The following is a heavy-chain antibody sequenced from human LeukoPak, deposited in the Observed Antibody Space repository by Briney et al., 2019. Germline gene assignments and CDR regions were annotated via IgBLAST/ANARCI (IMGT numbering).Heavy chain of an antibody. CDR1: GFTFSRYT. Sequence: GGSLRLSCAASGFTFSRYTMNRVRQAPGKGLEWVSSISSSSSYIYYAGSVKGRFAIARDNAKNSLYLQMNRLRAEDADMYYCAFGDLGLAGWGQGTLVTVSS. CDR3: AFGDLGLAG. CDR2: ISSSSSYI. J-gene: IGHJ4*02. V-gene: IGHV3-21*01. D-gene: IGHD4-17*01.